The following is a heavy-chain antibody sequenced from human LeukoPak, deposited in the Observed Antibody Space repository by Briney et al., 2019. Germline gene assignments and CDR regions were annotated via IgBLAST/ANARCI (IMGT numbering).Heavy chain of an antibody. CDR3: ARRLCTSGVCYYYFDY. D-gene: IGHD2-8*01. Sequence: GESLKISCKGSGYSFTSYWIGWVRQMPGKGLEWMGIIYPGDSDTRYSPSFQGQVTISADKSISTAYLQWSSLKASDTAMYYCARRLCTSGVCYYYFDYWGQGTLVTVSS. V-gene: IGHV5-51*01. CDR2: IYPGDSDT. CDR1: GYSFTSYW. J-gene: IGHJ4*02.